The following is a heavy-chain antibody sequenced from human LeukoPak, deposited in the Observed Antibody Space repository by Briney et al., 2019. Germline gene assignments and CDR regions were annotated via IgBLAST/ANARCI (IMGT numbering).Heavy chain of an antibody. V-gene: IGHV4-61*02. D-gene: IGHD6-13*01. J-gene: IGHJ4*02. CDR1: GGSISSGGYY. Sequence: TLSLTCTVSGGSISSGGYYWSWIRQPAGKGLEWIGRIYTSESTNYNPSLKSRVTISVDTSKNQFSLKLSSVTAADTAVYYCASDPWVIAAAGTPFDYWGQGTLVTVSS. CDR2: IYTSEST. CDR3: ASDPWVIAAAGTPFDY.